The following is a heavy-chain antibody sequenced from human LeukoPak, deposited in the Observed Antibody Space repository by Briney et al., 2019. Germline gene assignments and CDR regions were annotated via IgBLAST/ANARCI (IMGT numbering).Heavy chain of an antibody. V-gene: IGHV4-61*08. Sequence: TLSLTCAFSGGSISSGGYSWRWIRQPPGKGLEWIGYIYYSGSTNYNPSLKSRVTISVDTSKNQFSLKLSSVTAADTAVYYCARVPGIMITFGGVIDDAFDIWGQGTMVTVSS. CDR2: IYYSGST. CDR3: ARVPGIMITFGGVIDDAFDI. CDR1: GGSISSGGYS. J-gene: IGHJ3*02. D-gene: IGHD3-16*02.